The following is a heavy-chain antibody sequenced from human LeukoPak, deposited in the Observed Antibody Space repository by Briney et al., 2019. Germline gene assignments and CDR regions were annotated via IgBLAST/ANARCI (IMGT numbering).Heavy chain of an antibody. D-gene: IGHD3-22*01. V-gene: IGHV3-23*01. CDR1: GFTFSSYG. CDR2: ISGSGGST. CDR3: AKDTTDSSGVDY. Sequence: GGTLRLSCAASGFTFSSYGMSWVRQAPGKGLEGVSAISGSGGSTYYADSVKGRFTISRDNSKNTLYLQMNSLRAEDTAVYYCAKDTTDSSGVDYWGQGTLVTVSS. J-gene: IGHJ4*02.